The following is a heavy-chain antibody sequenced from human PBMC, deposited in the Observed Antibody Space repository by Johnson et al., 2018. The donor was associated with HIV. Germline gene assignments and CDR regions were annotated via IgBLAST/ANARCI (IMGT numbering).Heavy chain of an antibody. CDR2: ISTSGTTI. CDR3: ARDGLHQLIDYGDYADRVWAVGATTAFDI. J-gene: IGHJ3*02. D-gene: IGHD4-17*01. CDR1: GFTFRDYY. V-gene: IGHV3-11*04. Sequence: QVQLVESGGGLVKPGGSLRLSCAASGFTFRDYYMSWIRQAPGKGLEWVSYISTSGTTIYYADSVKGRFSISRANTKNSLYLQINSLRVEDTAGYYCARDGLHQLIDYGDYADRVWAVGATTAFDIWGQGTLVTVSS.